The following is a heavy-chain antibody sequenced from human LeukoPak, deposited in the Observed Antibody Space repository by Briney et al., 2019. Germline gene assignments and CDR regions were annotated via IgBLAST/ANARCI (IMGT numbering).Heavy chain of an antibody. Sequence: GRSLRLSCAASGFTFSSSAMQWVRQAPGKGLEWVAVISYDGSNKYYADSVKGRFTISRDNSKNTLYLQMNSLRAEDTAVYYCAKKVAGDYGVDYWGQGTLVTVSS. D-gene: IGHD4-17*01. V-gene: IGHV3-30*18. CDR3: AKKVAGDYGVDY. CDR2: ISYDGSNK. CDR1: GFTFSSSA. J-gene: IGHJ4*02.